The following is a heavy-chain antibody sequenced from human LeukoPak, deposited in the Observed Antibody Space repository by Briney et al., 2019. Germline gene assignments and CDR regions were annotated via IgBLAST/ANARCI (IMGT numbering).Heavy chain of an antibody. CDR2: INHSGST. Sequence: PSETLSLTCAVYGGSFSGYYWSWIRQPPGKGLEWIGEINHSGSTNYNPSLKSRVTISVDTSKNQFSLKLSSVTAADTAVYYCARGPLYDYVWGSYSNYWGQGTLVTVSS. D-gene: IGHD3-16*01. J-gene: IGHJ4*02. CDR1: GGSFSGYY. CDR3: ARGPLYDYVWGSYSNY. V-gene: IGHV4-34*01.